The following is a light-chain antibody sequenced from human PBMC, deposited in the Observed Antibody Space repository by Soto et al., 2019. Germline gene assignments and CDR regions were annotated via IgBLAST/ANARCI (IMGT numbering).Light chain of an antibody. CDR2: GAS. CDR3: QQSYRIPYT. V-gene: IGKV1-39*01. CDR1: QSISTY. Sequence: DIQMTQSPSSLSASVGDRVTITCRASQSISTYLNWYQQKPGNAPKLLISGASSLHSRVPSRITGSGSGTEFTLTISSLQREDFVTCFCQQSYRIPYTFGQGTTLEI. J-gene: IGKJ2*01.